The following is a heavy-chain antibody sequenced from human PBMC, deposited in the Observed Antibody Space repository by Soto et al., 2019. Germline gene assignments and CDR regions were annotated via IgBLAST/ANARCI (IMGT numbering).Heavy chain of an antibody. CDR3: AGSVIVVVPAAHLDYYYGMDV. D-gene: IGHD2-2*01. Sequence: GASVKVSCKASGGTFSSYAISWVRQAPGQRLEWMGGIIPIFGTANYAQKFQGRVTITADESTSTAYMELSSLRSEDTAVYYCAGSVIVVVPAAHLDYYYGMDVWGQGTTVTVSS. V-gene: IGHV1-69*13. J-gene: IGHJ6*02. CDR2: IIPIFGTA. CDR1: GGTFSSYA.